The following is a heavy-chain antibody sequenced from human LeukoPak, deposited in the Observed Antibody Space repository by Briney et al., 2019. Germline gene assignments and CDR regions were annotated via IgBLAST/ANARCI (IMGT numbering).Heavy chain of an antibody. CDR2: INPNSGGT. Sequence: ASVKVSCKASGYTFTGYYMHWVRQAPGQGLEWMGRINPNSGGTNYAQKFQGRVTMTRDTSISTAYMELSRLRSDDTAVYYCARSPGPVYFDWLPRVDYFDYWSQGTLVTVSS. CDR1: GYTFTGYY. J-gene: IGHJ4*02. V-gene: IGHV1-2*06. D-gene: IGHD3-9*01. CDR3: ARSPGPVYFDWLPRVDYFDY.